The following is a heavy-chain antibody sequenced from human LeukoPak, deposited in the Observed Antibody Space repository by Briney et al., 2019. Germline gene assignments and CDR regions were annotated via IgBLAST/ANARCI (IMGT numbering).Heavy chain of an antibody. Sequence: PGGSLRLSCAASGFTFDNYAMHWVRQAPGKGLEWLSIISWNSGYIGYADSVKGRFTISRDNAKKSPDLQMNSLRAEDTAFYYCAKVRGTHSSGYFFDYWGQGTLVTVSS. CDR3: AKVRGTHSSGYFFDY. V-gene: IGHV3-9*01. J-gene: IGHJ4*02. CDR2: ISWNSGYI. D-gene: IGHD3-22*01. CDR1: GFTFDNYA.